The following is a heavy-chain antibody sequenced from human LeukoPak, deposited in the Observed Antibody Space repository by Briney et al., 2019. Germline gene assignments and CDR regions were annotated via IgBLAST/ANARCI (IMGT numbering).Heavy chain of an antibody. V-gene: IGHV4-39*02. CDR1: GGSIGSSSYY. J-gene: IGHJ6*02. CDR3: ARDRHGMDV. CDR2: IYSGGST. Sequence: SETLSLTCTVSGGSIGSSSYYWAWIRQPPGKGLEWIGSIYSGGSTYYNPSLKSRVTISVDSSKNQFSLKLSSVTAADTAVYYCARDRHGMDVWGQGTTVTVSS.